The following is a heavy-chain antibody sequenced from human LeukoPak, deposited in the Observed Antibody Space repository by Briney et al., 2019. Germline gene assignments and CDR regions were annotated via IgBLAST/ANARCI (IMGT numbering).Heavy chain of an antibody. V-gene: IGHV1-2*02. CDR1: GYTFSGYS. J-gene: IGHJ4*02. CDR3: AKYDSPLIPFVF. D-gene: IGHD3-16*01. Sequence: RVSCAASGYTFSGYSIPWVRQAPGKGLEWVSGISGNTGGPYYAQTLQGRVPMTSDTSISTAYMQLSSLRSDDTAVYYCAKYDSPLIPFVFWGQGTVVTVSS. CDR2: ISGNTGGP.